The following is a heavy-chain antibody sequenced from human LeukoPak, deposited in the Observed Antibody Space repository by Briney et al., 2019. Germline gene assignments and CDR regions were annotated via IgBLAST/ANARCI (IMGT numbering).Heavy chain of an antibody. CDR3: ARDNIVVVPAAMFRWFDP. CDR2: IYYSGST. V-gene: IGHV4-30-4*01. J-gene: IGHJ5*02. CDR1: GVSISSGDYY. D-gene: IGHD2-2*01. Sequence: SETLSLTCTVSGVSISSGDYYWSWIRQPPGKGLEWIGYIYYSGSTYYNPSLKSRFTISVDTSKNRFSLKLSSVTAADTAVYYCARDNIVVVPAAMFRWFDPWGQGTLVTVSS.